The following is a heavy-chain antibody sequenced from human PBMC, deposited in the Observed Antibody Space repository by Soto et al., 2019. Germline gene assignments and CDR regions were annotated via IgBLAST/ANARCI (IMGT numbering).Heavy chain of an antibody. CDR3: ARARYNWNY. Sequence: SETLSLTCTVSGGSLDTYYWTWIRQPPGKGLEWIGYIYSSGSTNYNPSPKSRVTMAVDMSKNQFSLKLTSVTAADTAVYYCARARYNWNYWGQGALVTVSS. CDR1: GGSLDTYY. D-gene: IGHD1-20*01. J-gene: IGHJ4*02. V-gene: IGHV4-59*01. CDR2: IYSSGST.